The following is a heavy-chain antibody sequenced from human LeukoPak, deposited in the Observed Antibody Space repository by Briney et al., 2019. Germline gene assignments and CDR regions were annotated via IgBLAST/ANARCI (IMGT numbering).Heavy chain of an antibody. CDR3: ARERSEWLQPHGAFDI. CDR2: IYYSGST. J-gene: IGHJ3*02. D-gene: IGHD5-24*01. Sequence: SKTLSLTCTVSGGSISSHYWSWIRQPPGKGLEWIGYIYYSGSTNYNPSLKSRVTISVDTSKNQFSLKLSSVTAADTAVYYCARERSEWLQPHGAFDIWGQGTMVTVSS. V-gene: IGHV4-59*11. CDR1: GGSISSHY.